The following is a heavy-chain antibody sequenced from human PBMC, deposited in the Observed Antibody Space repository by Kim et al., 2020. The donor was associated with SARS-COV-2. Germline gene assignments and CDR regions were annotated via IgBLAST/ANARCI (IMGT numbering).Heavy chain of an antibody. J-gene: IGHJ4*02. D-gene: IGHD6-6*01. CDR3: ARVGPGLAARFDS. V-gene: IGHV4-4*07. Sequence: NSNPSRKRRRTMSVDTSRNQLSLNLTSMTAADTAVYYCARVGPGLAARFDSWGQGILVTVSS.